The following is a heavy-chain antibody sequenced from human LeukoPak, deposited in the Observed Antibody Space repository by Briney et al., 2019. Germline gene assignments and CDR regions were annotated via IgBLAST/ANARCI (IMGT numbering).Heavy chain of an antibody. CDR2: INHSGNT. J-gene: IGHJ4*02. CDR1: GESFRGYY. CDR3: ARGGRVGDYAPFDY. Sequence: PSETLSLTCAVYGESFRGYYWSWIRQPPGKGLEWIGEINHSGNTNYNPSLKSRVTISLVTSKNQFSLNLNSVTAADTAVYYCARGGRVGDYAPFDYWGQGTLVTVSS. V-gene: IGHV4-34*01. D-gene: IGHD3-16*01.